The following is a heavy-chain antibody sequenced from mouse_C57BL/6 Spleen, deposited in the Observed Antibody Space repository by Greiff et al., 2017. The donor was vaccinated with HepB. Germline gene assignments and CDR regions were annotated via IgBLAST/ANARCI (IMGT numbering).Heavy chain of an antibody. Sequence: QVQLQQSGAELARPGASVKLSCKASGYTFTSYGISWVKQRTGQGLEWIGEIYPRSGNTYYNEKFKGKATLTADKSSSTAYKELRSLTSEDSAVYFCARATVVGSDYFDYWGQGTTLTVSS. V-gene: IGHV1-81*01. J-gene: IGHJ2*01. CDR2: IYPRSGNT. CDR3: ARATVVGSDYFDY. D-gene: IGHD1-1*01. CDR1: GYTFTSYG.